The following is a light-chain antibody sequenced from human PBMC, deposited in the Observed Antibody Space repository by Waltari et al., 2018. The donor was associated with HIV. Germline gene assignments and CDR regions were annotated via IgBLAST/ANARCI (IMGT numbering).Light chain of an antibody. CDR3: QTWGTGILV. CDR1: SGPSSYA. CDR2: LNSDGSH. Sequence: QLVLTQSPSASASLGASVTLTCTLSSGPSSYAIAWHQQQPEKGPRYLMKLNSDGSHSKGDGIPDRFSGSSSGAERYLTISSLQSEDEADYYCQTWGTGILVFGGGTNLTVL. V-gene: IGLV4-69*01. J-gene: IGLJ3*02.